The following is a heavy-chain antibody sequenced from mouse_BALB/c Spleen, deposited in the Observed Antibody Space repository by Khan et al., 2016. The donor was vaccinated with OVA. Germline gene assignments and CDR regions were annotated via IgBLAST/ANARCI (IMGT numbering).Heavy chain of an antibody. J-gene: IGHJ2*01. V-gene: IGHV1-7*01. Sequence: QVQLKESGAELAKPGASVKMSCKASGYTFTTYWMHWVKQRLGQGLEWIGYFNPTSGYTDYNEKFKDRATLSADKSSSTAYMQLSSLTSEDSAVYYCTRDRIDYWGQGTTLTVSS. CDR3: TRDRIDY. CDR1: GYTFTTYW. CDR2: FNPTSGYT.